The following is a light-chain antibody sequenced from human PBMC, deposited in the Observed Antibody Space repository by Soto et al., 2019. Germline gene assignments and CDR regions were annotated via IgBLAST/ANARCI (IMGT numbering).Light chain of an antibody. CDR3: QSYDSSLSDWV. CDR2: GNS. V-gene: IGLV1-40*01. J-gene: IGLJ3*02. CDR1: SSNIGAGYD. Sequence: QAVVTQPPSVSGAPGQRVTISCTGSSSNIGAGYDVHWYQQLPGTDPKLLIYGNSNRPSGVPDRFSGSKSGTSASLAITGLQAEDGADYYCQSYDSSLSDWVFGGGTKLTVL.